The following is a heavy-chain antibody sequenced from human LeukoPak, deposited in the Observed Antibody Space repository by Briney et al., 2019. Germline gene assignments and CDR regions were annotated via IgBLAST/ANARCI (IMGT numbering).Heavy chain of an antibody. CDR2: IVSNGDST. V-gene: IGHV3-64D*09. CDR3: VNPGWYYDSSGYSYYYDMDV. CDR1: GFTFSRYD. J-gene: IGHJ6*02. Sequence: GGPLRLSCSASGFTFSRYDMHWVPHAPGKGLEYVSAIVSNGDSTYYADSVQCRFTISRDNAKNTLYLQMSSLRPDDTAVYYCVNPGWYYDSSGYSYYYDMDVWGQGTTVTVSS. D-gene: IGHD3-22*01.